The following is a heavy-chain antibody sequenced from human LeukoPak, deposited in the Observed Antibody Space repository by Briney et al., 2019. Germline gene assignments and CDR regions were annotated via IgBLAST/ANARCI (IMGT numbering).Heavy chain of an antibody. CDR2: IYSAGST. D-gene: IGHD3-10*01. CDR3: AKGTDLYGSGSLFDY. Sequence: GGSLRLSCAASGFTFSSYSMNWVRQAPGKGLEWVSVIYSAGSTDYADSVKGRFTISRDNSKNSLYLQMNSLRAEDTALYYCAKGTDLYGSGSLFDYWGQGTLVTVSS. CDR1: GFTFSSYS. V-gene: IGHV3-53*05. J-gene: IGHJ4*02.